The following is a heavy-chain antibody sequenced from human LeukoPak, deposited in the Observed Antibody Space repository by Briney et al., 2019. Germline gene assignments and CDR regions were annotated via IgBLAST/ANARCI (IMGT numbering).Heavy chain of an antibody. CDR1: GFTFSSYW. D-gene: IGHD2-8*01. Sequence: QPGGSLRLSCAASGFTFSSYWMHWVRQAPGKGLVWVSRINSDGSSTSYADSVKGRFTISRDNSKNTMYLQMNTLRAEDTAVYYCASRHCTTTGCYLTWGQGTLVTVSS. V-gene: IGHV3-74*01. CDR3: ASRHCTTTGCYLT. CDR2: INSDGSST. J-gene: IGHJ5*02.